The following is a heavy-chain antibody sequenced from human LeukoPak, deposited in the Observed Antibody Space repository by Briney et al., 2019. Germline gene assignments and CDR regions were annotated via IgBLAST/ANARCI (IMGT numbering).Heavy chain of an antibody. V-gene: IGHV3-74*01. J-gene: IGHJ4*02. CDR3: ARGTGYGVFDY. CDR2: INSDGSDT. CDR1: GFTFSSYW. D-gene: IGHD2-8*01. Sequence: GGSLRLSCAASGFTFSSYWMNWVGQAPGKGPVWVSSINSDGSDTSYADSVKGRFTISRDNAKNTLYLQMNSLRAEDTAVYYCARGTGYGVFDYWGQGTLVTVSS.